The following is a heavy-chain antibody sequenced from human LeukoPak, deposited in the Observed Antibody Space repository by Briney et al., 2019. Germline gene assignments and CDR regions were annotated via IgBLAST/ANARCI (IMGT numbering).Heavy chain of an antibody. Sequence: SETLSLTCAVYGGSFSGYYWSWIRQPPGKGLEWIGEINHSGSTNYNPSLKSRVTISVDTSKNQFSLKLSSVTAADTAVYYCARGSLYGYLGQGTLVTVSS. CDR3: ARGSLYGY. CDR2: INHSGST. J-gene: IGHJ4*02. CDR1: GGSFSGYY. D-gene: IGHD3-10*01. V-gene: IGHV4-34*01.